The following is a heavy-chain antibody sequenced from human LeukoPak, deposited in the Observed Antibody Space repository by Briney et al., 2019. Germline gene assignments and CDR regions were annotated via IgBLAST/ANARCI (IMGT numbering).Heavy chain of an antibody. V-gene: IGHV1-46*01. Sequence: ASVKVSCKASGYTFTGYYMHWVRQAPGQGLEWMGIINPSGGSTSYAQKFQGRVTMTRDMSTSTVYMELSSLRSEDTAVYYCARGLQWELPVASAFDIWGQGTMVTVSS. J-gene: IGHJ3*02. CDR3: ARGLQWELPVASAFDI. CDR1: GYTFTGYY. D-gene: IGHD1-26*01. CDR2: INPSGGST.